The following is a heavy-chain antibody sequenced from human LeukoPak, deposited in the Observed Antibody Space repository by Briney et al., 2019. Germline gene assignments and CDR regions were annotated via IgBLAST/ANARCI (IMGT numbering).Heavy chain of an antibody. CDR2: ISGSGGST. D-gene: IGHD6-19*01. CDR3: AAQWLVSG. CDR1: GFAFSSYA. Sequence: GGSLRLSCAASGFAFSSYAMSWVRQAPGKGLEWVSAISGSGGSTYYADSVKGRFTISRDNSKNTLYLQMNSLTADDTAVYYCAAQWLVSGGGQGTLVIVSS. V-gene: IGHV3-23*01. J-gene: IGHJ4*02.